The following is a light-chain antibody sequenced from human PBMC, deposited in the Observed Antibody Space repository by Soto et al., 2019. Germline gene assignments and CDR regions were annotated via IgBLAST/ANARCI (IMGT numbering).Light chain of an antibody. J-gene: IGKJ1*01. CDR3: LQVSSFPRS. Sequence: DIQMTQSPSSLSAVVGDRVTITCRASRGIGARLAWFQQKPGKAPQFLIQAASNLQSGVPSRISGRGAGTEFILSVSSLQREDIATYYCLQVSSFPRSFGQGTRVEIK. CDR1: RGIGAR. CDR2: AAS. V-gene: IGKV1-12*01.